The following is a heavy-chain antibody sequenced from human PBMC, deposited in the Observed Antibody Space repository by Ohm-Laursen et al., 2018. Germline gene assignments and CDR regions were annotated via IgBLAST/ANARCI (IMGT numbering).Heavy chain of an antibody. CDR2: IYWNDDK. Sequence: TQTLTLTCTFSGFSLSTSGVAVGWIRQPPGKALEWLALIYWNDDKRYSPSLKSRLTITKDTSKNQVALAVTNIDPVDTATYYCIHSAPTIPATTVGTYWGQGTLVTVSS. J-gene: IGHJ4*02. V-gene: IGHV2-5*01. CDR1: GFSLSTSGVA. CDR3: IHSAPTIPATTVGTY. D-gene: IGHD1-20*01.